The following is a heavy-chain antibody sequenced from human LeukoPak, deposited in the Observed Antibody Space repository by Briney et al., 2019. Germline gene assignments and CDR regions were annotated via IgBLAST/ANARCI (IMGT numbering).Heavy chain of an antibody. D-gene: IGHD1-26*01. J-gene: IGHJ4*02. CDR3: ASGGFRYPDY. CDR2: IKYDGSEK. CDR1: GFTFNHYW. Sequence: GGSLRLSCAASGFTFNHYWMSWVRQAPGKGLEWVANIKYDGSEKYYVDSVKGRFTTSRDNAKNSLYLQMNSLRAEDTAVYYCASGGFRYPDYWGQGTLVTVSS. V-gene: IGHV3-7*01.